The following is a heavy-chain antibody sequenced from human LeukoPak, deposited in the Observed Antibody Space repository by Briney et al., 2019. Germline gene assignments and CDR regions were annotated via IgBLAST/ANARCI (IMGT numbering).Heavy chain of an antibody. J-gene: IGHJ4*02. CDR2: IRSKANSYAT. Sequence: GGSLRLSCAASGFTFSGSAMHWVRQASGKGLEWVGRIRSKANSYATAYAASVKGRLTISRDDSKNTAYLQMNSLKTEDTAVYYCTRLVGEEGVDYWGQGTLVTVSS. D-gene: IGHD3-16*01. CDR1: GFTFSGSA. CDR3: TRLVGEEGVDY. V-gene: IGHV3-73*01.